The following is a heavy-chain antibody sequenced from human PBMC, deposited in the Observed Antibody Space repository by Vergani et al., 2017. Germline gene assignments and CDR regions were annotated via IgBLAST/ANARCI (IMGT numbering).Heavy chain of an antibody. CDR3: AKGGYSGYDSLDY. J-gene: IGHJ4*02. V-gene: IGHV3-23*01. Sequence: EVQLLESGGGLVQPGGSLRLSCAASGFTFSSYAMSWVHQAPGKGLEWVSAISGSGGSTYYADSVKGRFTISRDNSKNTLYLQMNSLRAEDTAVYYCAKGGYSGYDSLDYWGQGTLVTVSS. CDR1: GFTFSSYA. CDR2: ISGSGGST. D-gene: IGHD5-12*01.